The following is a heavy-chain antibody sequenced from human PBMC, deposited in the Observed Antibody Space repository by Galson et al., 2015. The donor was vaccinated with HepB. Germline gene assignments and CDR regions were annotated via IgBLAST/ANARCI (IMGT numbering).Heavy chain of an antibody. J-gene: IGHJ6*02. CDR1: GGTFSSYA. CDR2: IIPIFGTA. D-gene: IGHD3-3*01. Sequence: SVKVSCKASGGTFSSYAISWVRQAPGQGLEWMGGIIPIFGTANYAQRFQGRVTIIADESTSTAYMELSSLRSEDTAIYYCARTYQGRRRRRITIFGVGHGMDVWGQGTTVTVSS. V-gene: IGHV1-69*13. CDR3: ARTYQGRRRRRITIFGVGHGMDV.